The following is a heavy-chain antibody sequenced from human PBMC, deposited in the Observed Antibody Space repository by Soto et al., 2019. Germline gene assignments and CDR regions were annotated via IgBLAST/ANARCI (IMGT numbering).Heavy chain of an antibody. J-gene: IGHJ4*02. Sequence: EVQLLETGGGLIQPGGSLRLSCAASGFTVSSNYMSWVRQAPGKGLEWVSVIYSGGSTYYADSVKGRFTISRDNSKNTLYLQMNSLRAEDTAVYYCARGIAARPGKYYFDYWGQGTLVTVSS. V-gene: IGHV3-53*02. CDR3: ARGIAARPGKYYFDY. CDR2: IYSGGST. CDR1: GFTVSSNY. D-gene: IGHD6-6*01.